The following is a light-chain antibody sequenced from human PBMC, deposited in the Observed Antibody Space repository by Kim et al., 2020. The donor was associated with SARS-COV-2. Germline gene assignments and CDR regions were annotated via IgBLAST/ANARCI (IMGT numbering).Light chain of an antibody. CDR2: DAS. J-gene: IGKJ4*01. Sequence: EILLTQSPATLSLSPGDTASLSCRASQNVASYLAWYQKKPGQAPRLLIFDASNRVPGIPARFSGRGSGTDFTLTISSLEPEDFAVYYCQTRNDWPRLSFGGGTKVDIK. CDR3: QTRNDWPRLS. V-gene: IGKV3-11*01. CDR1: QNVASY.